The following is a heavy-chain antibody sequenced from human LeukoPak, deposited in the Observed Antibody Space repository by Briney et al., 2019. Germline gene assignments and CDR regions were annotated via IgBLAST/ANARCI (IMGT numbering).Heavy chain of an antibody. CDR2: FDPEKGET. Sequence: ASVKVSCKVSGYTLTELSMHWVRQAPGKGFEWIGRFDPEKGETIYAQKFQGRVTMTEDTSTDTAYMELSSLRSEDTAVYYCATEGYYDSSGYYTDYWGQGTLVTVSS. V-gene: IGHV1-24*01. D-gene: IGHD3-22*01. CDR1: GYTLTELS. J-gene: IGHJ4*02. CDR3: ATEGYYDSSGYYTDY.